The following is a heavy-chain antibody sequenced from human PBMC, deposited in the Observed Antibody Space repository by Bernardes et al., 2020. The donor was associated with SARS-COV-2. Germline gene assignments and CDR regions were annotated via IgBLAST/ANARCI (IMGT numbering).Heavy chain of an antibody. CDR2: IHWADDK. CDR1: GFSLSPSGLG. CDR3: AHWFGVITRPYFDP. Sequence: SGVTLSRPTQTLTLTCPFSGFSLSPSGLGVGWIRQPPVTPQQWLLLIHWADDKRYRRSLKSKLTITKDTSKNQVVLTMTNMDPVDTATYYCAHWFGVITRPYFDPWSQGILVTVSS. V-gene: IGHV2-5*02. J-gene: IGHJ5*02. D-gene: IGHD3-3*01.